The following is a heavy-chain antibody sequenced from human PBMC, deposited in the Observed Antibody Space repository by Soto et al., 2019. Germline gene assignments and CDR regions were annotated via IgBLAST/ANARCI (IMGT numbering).Heavy chain of an antibody. V-gene: IGHV4-31*03. CDR1: SGSISSGGYY. J-gene: IGHJ6*02. CDR3: ARDWRVTPYGDYGGYYYYAMDV. D-gene: IGHD4-17*01. CDR2: IHYSGST. Sequence: QVQLQESGPGLVKPSQTLSLTCRVSSGSISSGGYYWSWIRQHPGRGLEWIGHIHYSGSTYYNPSLKSRVAISLDTSENQFSLNLSSVTAADTAVYYCARDWRVTPYGDYGGYYYYAMDVWGQGTTVTVSS.